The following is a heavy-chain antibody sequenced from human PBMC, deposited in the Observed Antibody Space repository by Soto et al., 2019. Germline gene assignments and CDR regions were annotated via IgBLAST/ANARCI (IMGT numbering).Heavy chain of an antibody. D-gene: IGHD2-8*01. CDR1: GFTFSSYA. V-gene: IGHV3-48*02. Sequence: GGSLRLSCAASGFTFSSYAMSWVRQAPGKGLEWLSYISSAGTTISYADSVKGRFTISRDNAKNSLYLQMNSLRDEDTAVYYCARDFDCADGVCYTGYYYYGLDVWGQGTTVTVSS. J-gene: IGHJ6*02. CDR2: ISSAGTTI. CDR3: ARDFDCADGVCYTGYYYYGLDV.